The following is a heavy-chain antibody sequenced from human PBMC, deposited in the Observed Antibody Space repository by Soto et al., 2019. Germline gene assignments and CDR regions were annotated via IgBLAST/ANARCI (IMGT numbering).Heavy chain of an antibody. CDR3: ARRYCSGDSCYYYGMDV. D-gene: IGHD2-15*01. CDR1: GGTFSSYA. CDR2: IIPIFGTA. V-gene: IGHV1-69*12. J-gene: IGHJ6*02. Sequence: QVQLVQSGAAVKKPGSSVKVSCKASGGTFSSYAISWVRQAPGQGLEWMGGIIPIFGTANYAQKFQGRVTITADECTSTGYMELSSLRSEDTAVYYCARRYCSGDSCYYYGMDVWGQGTTVTVSS.